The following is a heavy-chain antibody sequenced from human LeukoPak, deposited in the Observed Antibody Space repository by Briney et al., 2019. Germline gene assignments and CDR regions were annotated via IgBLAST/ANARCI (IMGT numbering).Heavy chain of an antibody. J-gene: IGHJ5*02. V-gene: IGHV1-2*02. CDR2: INPNSGGT. Sequence: ASVKVSCKASGYTFTGYYMHWVRQAPGQGLEWMGWINPNSGGTNYAQKFQGRVTMTRDTSISTAYMELSRLRSDDTAVYYCARVPDYYGSGSSSNWFDPWGQRTLVTVSS. D-gene: IGHD3-10*01. CDR1: GYTFTGYY. CDR3: ARVPDYYGSGSSSNWFDP.